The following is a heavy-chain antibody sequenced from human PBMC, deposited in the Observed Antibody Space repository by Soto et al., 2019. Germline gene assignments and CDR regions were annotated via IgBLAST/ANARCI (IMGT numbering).Heavy chain of an antibody. CDR3: AKGGYNYGFLFDC. CDR2: IKSKTDGGTT. D-gene: IGHD5-18*01. J-gene: IGHJ4*02. Sequence: GGSLRLSCAASGFTFSNAWMNWVRQAPGKGLEWVGRIKSKTDGGTTDYTAPVKGRFTISRDDSKNTLYLQMNSLRAVGTAVYYCAKGGYNYGFLFDCWGQGTLVTVSS. V-gene: IGHV3-15*07. CDR1: GFTFSNAW.